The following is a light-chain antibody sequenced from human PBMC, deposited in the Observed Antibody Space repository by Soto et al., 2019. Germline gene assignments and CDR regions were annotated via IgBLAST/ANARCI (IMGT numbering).Light chain of an antibody. V-gene: IGKV3-11*01. CDR1: HSVDFS. CDR2: DSY. J-gene: IGKJ4*01. CDR3: QQRKYWPPLT. Sequence: EVVLTQSPNTLSFSPGERATLSSRPSHSVDFSLAWYQQKPGQAPSLLIYDSYNRVTGIPTRFSGSGSGTDFTLTISSLEPEDSAVYYCQQRKYWPPLTFGGGTKVEIK.